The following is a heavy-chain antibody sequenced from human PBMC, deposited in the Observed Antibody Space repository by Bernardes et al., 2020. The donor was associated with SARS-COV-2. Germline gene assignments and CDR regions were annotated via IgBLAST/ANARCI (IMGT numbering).Heavy chain of an antibody. CDR1: GGCINIVNYY. CDR2: IYYNGRT. Sequence: SETLSLTCSVSGGCINIVNYYWGWIRQSPGKGLEWFGNIYYNGRTYYSPSIKSRVTISIDTSKNQFSLNLKSVTAADTAFYYCARDNEDVYDILTASDVTGRFDPWGQGTLVTV. V-gene: IGHV4-39*07. CDR3: ARDNEDVYDILTASDVTGRFDP. J-gene: IGHJ5*02. D-gene: IGHD3-9*01.